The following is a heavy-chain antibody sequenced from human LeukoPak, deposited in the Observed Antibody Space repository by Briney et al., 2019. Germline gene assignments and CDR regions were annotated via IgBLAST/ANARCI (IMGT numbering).Heavy chain of an antibody. CDR1: GGTFSSYA. CDR3: ARVGPVDGYNSGYYYGMDV. V-gene: IGHV1-69*13. CDR2: IIPIFGTA. Sequence: SVNVSCKASGGTFSSYAISWVRQAPGQGLEWMGGIIPIFGTANYAQKFQGRVTITADESTSTAYMELSSLRSEDTAVYYCARVGPVDGYNSGYYYGMDVWGQGTTVTVSS. J-gene: IGHJ6*02. D-gene: IGHD5-24*01.